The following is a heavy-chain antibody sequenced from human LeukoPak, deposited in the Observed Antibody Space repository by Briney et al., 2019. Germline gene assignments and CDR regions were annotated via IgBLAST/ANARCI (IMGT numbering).Heavy chain of an antibody. Sequence: PSETLTLTCTVSGGSISSNYWGWIQQPPGKDLERIGYIYYRGSTNYNPSLTSRVTISLDTSNNQFSLKLTSVTAADTAVYYCARSRGDSTGWYTFDYWGQGTLVTVSS. V-gene: IGHV4-59*08. J-gene: IGHJ4*02. CDR2: IYYRGST. CDR3: ARSRGDSTGWYTFDY. CDR1: GGSISSNY. D-gene: IGHD6-19*01.